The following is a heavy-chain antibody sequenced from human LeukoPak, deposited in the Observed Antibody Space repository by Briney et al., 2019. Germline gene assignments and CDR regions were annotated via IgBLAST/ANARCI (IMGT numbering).Heavy chain of an antibody. CDR3: ASPKLSGVWGSYRYHPGAAFDI. J-gene: IGHJ3*02. V-gene: IGHV4-34*01. CDR2: IQQSTRS. CDR1: GVSLNNYY. D-gene: IGHD3-16*02. Sequence: SETLSLTCAVSGVSLNNYYWSWIRQPPGKGLEWIGEIQQSTRSNYNPSLKSRVTISADTSKNHLFLKLTSVTAADTAVYYCASPKLSGVWGSYRYHPGAAFDIWGQGTMVTVSS.